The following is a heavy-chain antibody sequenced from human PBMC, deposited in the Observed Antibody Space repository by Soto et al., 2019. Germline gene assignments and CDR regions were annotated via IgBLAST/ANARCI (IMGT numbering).Heavy chain of an antibody. CDR1: GFTFTTYA. CDR3: AKLDSSSWLYYFDY. J-gene: IGHJ4*02. Sequence: LRLSCAASGFTFTTYAMSWVRQAPGRGLEWVSVISGNGGSTYYADSVKGRFTISRDISKNALYLQMNSLRAEDTAVYYCAKLDSSSWLYYFDYWGQGTLVTVSS. D-gene: IGHD6-13*01. CDR2: ISGNGGST. V-gene: IGHV3-23*01.